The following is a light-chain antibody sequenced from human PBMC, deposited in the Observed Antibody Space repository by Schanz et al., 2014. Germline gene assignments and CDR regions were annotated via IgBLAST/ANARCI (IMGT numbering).Light chain of an antibody. V-gene: IGLV2-23*01. CDR1: ATDIGGTYL. CDR3: CSYAGTSTTVP. Sequence: QSALTQPASVSASPGQSITISCTGTATDIGGTYLVSWYQQNPGEAPKLLILGDNHRPSGVSNRFSGSKSGTTASLTISGLQAEDEADYYCCSYAGTSTTVPFGGGTKLTVL. CDR2: GDN. J-gene: IGLJ2*01.